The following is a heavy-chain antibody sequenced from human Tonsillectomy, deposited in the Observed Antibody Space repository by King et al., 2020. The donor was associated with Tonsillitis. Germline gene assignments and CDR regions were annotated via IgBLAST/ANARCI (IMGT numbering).Heavy chain of an antibody. D-gene: IGHD3-3*01. J-gene: IGHJ2*01. CDR2: ISAYNGNT. V-gene: IGHV1-18*04. Sequence: QLVQSGAEVKKPGASVKVSCKASGYTFTSYGISWVRQAPGQGLEWMGWISAYNGNTNYAQKLQGRVTMTTDTSTSTAYMELRSLRSDDTAMYYCARDLDYDFWSGYYTVNWYFDLWGRGTLVTVSS. CDR3: ARDLDYDFWSGYYTVNWYFDL. CDR1: GYTFTSYG.